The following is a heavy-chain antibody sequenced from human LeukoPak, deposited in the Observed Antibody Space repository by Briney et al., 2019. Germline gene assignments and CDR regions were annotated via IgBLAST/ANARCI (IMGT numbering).Heavy chain of an antibody. Sequence: ASVKVSCKASGGTFSSYAIIWVRQAPGQGLEWMGGIIPIFGTANYAQKFQGRVTITTDESTSTAYMELSSLRSEDTAVYYCARKKYYGSGKGYYYYYMDVWGKGTTVPVSS. CDR1: GGTFSSYA. CDR3: ARKKYYGSGKGYYYYYMDV. D-gene: IGHD3-10*01. CDR2: IIPIFGTA. V-gene: IGHV1-69*05. J-gene: IGHJ6*03.